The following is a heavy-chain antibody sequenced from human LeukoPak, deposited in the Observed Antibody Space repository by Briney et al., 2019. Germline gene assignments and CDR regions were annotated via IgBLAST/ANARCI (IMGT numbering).Heavy chain of an antibody. CDR3: ARGTIYFDY. V-gene: IGHV4-59*01. J-gene: IGHJ4*02. CDR2: IYYSGST. CDR1: GGSISSYY. D-gene: IGHD3-3*01. Sequence: PSETLSLTCTVSGGSISSYYWSWSRQPPGKGLEWIGYIYYSGSTNYNPSLKSRVTISVDTSKNQFSLKLSSVTAADTAVYYCARGTIYFDYWGQGTLVTVSS.